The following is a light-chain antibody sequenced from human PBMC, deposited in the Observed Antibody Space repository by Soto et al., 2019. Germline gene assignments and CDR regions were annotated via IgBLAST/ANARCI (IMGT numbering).Light chain of an antibody. CDR1: QSVSSN. V-gene: IGKV3D-15*01. CDR3: QQYNNWPPLT. J-gene: IGKJ5*01. Sequence: EIVMTQSPATLSLSPGERATLSCRASQSVSSNLAWYQQKPGQAPRLLIYGASTRATGIPARFSGSGSGTEFTLTISNLQSEDFADYYCQQYNNWPPLTFGQGTRLEIK. CDR2: GAS.